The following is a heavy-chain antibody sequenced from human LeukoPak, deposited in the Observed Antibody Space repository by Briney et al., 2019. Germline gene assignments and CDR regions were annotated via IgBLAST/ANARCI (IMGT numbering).Heavy chain of an antibody. CDR2: IKSKGDGETT. J-gene: IGHJ4*02. D-gene: IGHD4/OR15-4a*01. CDR3: AIDEPNYAPYDFDY. V-gene: IGHV3-15*01. CDR1: RFTFSNAW. Sequence: GGSLRLSCAASRFTFSNAWMNRVRQAPGKGLEWVGRIKSKGDGETTDYAAPVKGRFTISRDDSNNMVYLQMNRLKIEDTAVYYCAIDEPNYAPYDFDYWGQGTLVTVSS.